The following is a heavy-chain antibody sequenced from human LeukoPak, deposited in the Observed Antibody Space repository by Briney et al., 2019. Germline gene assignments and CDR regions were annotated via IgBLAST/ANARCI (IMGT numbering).Heavy chain of an antibody. CDR2: IIPMFGTA. D-gene: IGHD5-24*01. CDR3: ARGGDGYNLDYYYYMDV. V-gene: IGHV1-69*06. J-gene: IGHJ6*03. CDR1: GGTFSSYA. Sequence: GASVKVSCKASGGTFSSYAIRWVRQAPGQGLEWMGGIIPMFGTADYAQKLQGRVTITADKSTSTAYMELSSLRSEDTAVYYCARGGDGYNLDYYYYMDVWGKGITVTVSS.